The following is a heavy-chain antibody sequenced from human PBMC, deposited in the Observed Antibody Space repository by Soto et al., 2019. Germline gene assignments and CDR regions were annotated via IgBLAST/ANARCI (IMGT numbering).Heavy chain of an antibody. V-gene: IGHV3-23*01. D-gene: IGHD2-8*01. Sequence: EVQLLESGGGLVQPGGSLRLSCAASGFSFSTYTMSWVRRAPGKGLEWVSAISGSGGSQSSADSVQGRFTISRDNPKKTLYLQMNSLRAEDTAVYYCAKARCTTSNCYVPDYWGQGTLVTVSS. J-gene: IGHJ4*02. CDR3: AKARCTTSNCYVPDY. CDR2: ISGSGGSQ. CDR1: GFSFSTYT.